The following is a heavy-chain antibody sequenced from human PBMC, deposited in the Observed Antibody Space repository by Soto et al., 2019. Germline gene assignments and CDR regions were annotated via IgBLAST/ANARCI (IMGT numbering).Heavy chain of an antibody. CDR2: ISYDGSNK. D-gene: IGHD3-22*01. Sequence: GGSLRLFCAASGFTFSSYAMHWVRQAPGKGLEWVAVISYDGSNKYCADSVKGRFTISRDNSKNTLYLQMNSLRAEDTAVYYCARDYYDSSGYYYGAHLDYWGQGTLVTVSS. CDR3: ARDYYDSSGYYYGAHLDY. V-gene: IGHV3-30-3*01. CDR1: GFTFSSYA. J-gene: IGHJ4*02.